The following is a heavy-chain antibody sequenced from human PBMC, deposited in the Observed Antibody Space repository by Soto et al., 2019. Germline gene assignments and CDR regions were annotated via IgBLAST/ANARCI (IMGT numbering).Heavy chain of an antibody. J-gene: IGHJ4*02. CDR3: VADHPDWGAHAFDY. D-gene: IGHD3-16*01. CDR1: GLSFSWAW. Sequence: EVQLVESGGGLVKPGGSLRLSCAASGLSFSWAWMNWVRQAPGKGLEWVGLIKSKINGETTHYAAPVKGRFTISRDDSKATVYVQMDSLKAEDTGMYYCVADHPDWGAHAFDYWGQGTLVTVSS. CDR2: IKSKINGETT. V-gene: IGHV3-15*07.